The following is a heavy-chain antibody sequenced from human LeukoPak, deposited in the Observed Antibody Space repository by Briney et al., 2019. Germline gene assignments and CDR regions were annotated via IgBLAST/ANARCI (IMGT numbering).Heavy chain of an antibody. CDR1: GFTFSNYG. D-gene: IGHD2-21*02. J-gene: IGHJ3*02. V-gene: IGHV3-21*06. CDR2: ISSSSSYI. CDR3: ARIVVVTAIIDAFDI. Sequence: GGSLRLSCAASGFTFSNYGLSWVRQAPGKGLEWVSSISSSSSYIYYADSMKGRFTVSRDNAKNSLYLQMNSLRAEDTAVYYCARIVVVTAIIDAFDIWGQGTLVTVSS.